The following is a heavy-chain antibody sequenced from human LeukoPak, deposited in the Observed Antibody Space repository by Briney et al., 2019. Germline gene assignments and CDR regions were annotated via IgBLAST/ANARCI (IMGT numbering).Heavy chain of an antibody. D-gene: IGHD3-22*01. Sequence: SAKVSCKASGGTFSSYAISWVRQAPGQGLEWMGRIIPIFGIANYAQKFQGRVTITADKSTSTAYMELSSLRSEDTAVYYCARVPMDSSGYWSYYYGMDVWGQGTTVTVSS. CDR1: GGTFSSYA. CDR3: ARVPMDSSGYWSYYYGMDV. J-gene: IGHJ6*02. V-gene: IGHV1-69*04. CDR2: IIPIFGIA.